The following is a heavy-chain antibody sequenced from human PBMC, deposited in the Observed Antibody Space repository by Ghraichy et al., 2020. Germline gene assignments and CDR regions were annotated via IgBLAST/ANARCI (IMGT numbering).Heavy chain of an antibody. D-gene: IGHD4-23*01. Sequence: LSLTCAASGLTFSTYAMNWVRQAPGKGLEWVSTISGNSDNTYYADSVKGRFTISSDNSKNTLSLQMNSLRDEDTAVYYCARGSKVVRFFYYDGMDVWGQGTTVTVAS. CDR1: GLTFSTYA. V-gene: IGHV3-23*01. J-gene: IGHJ6*02. CDR3: ARGSKVVRFFYYDGMDV. CDR2: ISGNSDNT.